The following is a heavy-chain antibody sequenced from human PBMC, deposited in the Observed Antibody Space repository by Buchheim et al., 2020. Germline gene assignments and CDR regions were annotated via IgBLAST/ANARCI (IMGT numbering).Heavy chain of an antibody. D-gene: IGHD3-22*01. J-gene: IGHJ4*02. CDR1: GFTFSSYG. CDR3: ARDYYDSSGYFIPFDY. Sequence: QVQLVESGGGVVQPRRSLRLSCAASGFTFSSYGMHWVRQAPGKGLEWVAVISYDGSNKYYADSVKGRFTISRDKSKNKLQLQMNSLRAEDTAVYYCARDYYDSSGYFIPFDYWGQGTL. V-gene: IGHV3-30*03. CDR2: ISYDGSNK.